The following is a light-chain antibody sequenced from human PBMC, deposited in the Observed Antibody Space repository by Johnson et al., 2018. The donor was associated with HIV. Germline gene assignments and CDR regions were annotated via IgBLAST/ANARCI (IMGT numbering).Light chain of an antibody. V-gene: IGLV1-51*02. Sequence: HSVLSQPPSVSAAPGQKVTISCSGSNSNIGNNFVSWYQQFPGTAPRLLIYENNKRPSGIADRFSGSKSGTSATLGITGLQPGDEADYYRGTWDSSLSAHYVFGTGTKVTVL. J-gene: IGLJ1*01. CDR2: ENN. CDR1: NSNIGNNF. CDR3: GTWDSSLSAHYV.